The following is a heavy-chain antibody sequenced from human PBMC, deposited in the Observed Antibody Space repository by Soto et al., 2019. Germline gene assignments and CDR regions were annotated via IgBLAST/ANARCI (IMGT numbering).Heavy chain of an antibody. V-gene: IGHV1-18*01. CDR2: ISAYNGNT. Sequence: VKVWCEGSCYTFTSYGISWVRQAPGQGLEWMGWISAYNGNTNYAQKLQGRVTMTTDTSTSTAYMELSRLRSDDTAVYYCARDLVRCSSTSCYWYYYYGMDVWGQGTTVTVSS. D-gene: IGHD2-2*01. CDR3: ARDLVRCSSTSCYWYYYYGMDV. J-gene: IGHJ6*02. CDR1: CYTFTSYG.